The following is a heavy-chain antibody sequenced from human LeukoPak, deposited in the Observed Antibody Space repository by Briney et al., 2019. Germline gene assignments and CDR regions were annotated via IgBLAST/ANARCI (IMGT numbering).Heavy chain of an antibody. V-gene: IGHV4-31*03. D-gene: IGHD3-3*01. J-gene: IGHJ6*03. CDR3: ARGSRFLEWLPRWPQGYMDV. Sequence: SETLSLTCTVSGGSISSGGYYWSWIRQHPGKGLEWIGYIYYSGSTYYNPSLKSRVTISVDTSKNQFSLKLSSVTAADTAVYYCARGSRFLEWLPRWPQGYMDVWGKGTTVTVSS. CDR1: GGSISSGGYY. CDR2: IYYSGST.